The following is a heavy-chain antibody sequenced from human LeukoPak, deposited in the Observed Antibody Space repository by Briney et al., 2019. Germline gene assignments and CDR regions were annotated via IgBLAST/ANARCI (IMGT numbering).Heavy chain of an antibody. V-gene: IGHV3-21*01. D-gene: IGHD3-22*01. CDR2: ISSSSSYI. CDR3: ARDDGGYTLFDY. J-gene: IGHJ4*02. Sequence: GGSLRLSCAASGFTFSSYSMNWVRQAPGKGLEWVSSISSSSSYIYYADSVKGRFTISRDNAKNSLYLQMNSLRAEDTAVYYCARDDGGYTLFDYWGQGTLVTVPS. CDR1: GFTFSSYS.